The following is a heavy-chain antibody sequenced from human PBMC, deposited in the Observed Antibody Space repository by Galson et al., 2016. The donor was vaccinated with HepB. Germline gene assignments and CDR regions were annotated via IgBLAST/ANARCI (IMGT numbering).Heavy chain of an antibody. CDR1: GFTFSDYY. J-gene: IGHJ5*02. CDR3: ARAHGYKYGYNWLDP. V-gene: IGHV3-11*06. CDR2: IRSTGLYT. D-gene: IGHD5-18*01. Sequence: SLRLSCAASGFTFSDYYMTWIRQAPGKGLEWVSYIRSTGLYTYYEDAVKGRFTICRDNAKNSLYLKMNSLRAEDTAVYYCARAHGYKYGYNWLDPWGQGTLVTVPS.